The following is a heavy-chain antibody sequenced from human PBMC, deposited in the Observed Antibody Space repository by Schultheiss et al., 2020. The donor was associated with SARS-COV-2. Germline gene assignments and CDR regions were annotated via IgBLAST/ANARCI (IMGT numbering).Heavy chain of an antibody. V-gene: IGHV4-61*05. CDR1: GGSISSSSYY. CDR2: IYYSGST. J-gene: IGHJ6*02. CDR3: ARARWGGGRDYYYYGMDV. Sequence: SETLSLTCTVSGGSISSSSYYWNWIRQPPGKGLEWIGYIYYSGSTNYNPSLKSRVTISVDTSKNQFSLKLSSVTAADTAVYYCARARWGGGRDYYYYGMDVWGQGTTVTVSS. D-gene: IGHD2-15*01.